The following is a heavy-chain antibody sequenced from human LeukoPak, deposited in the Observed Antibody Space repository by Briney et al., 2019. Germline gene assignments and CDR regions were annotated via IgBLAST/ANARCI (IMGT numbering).Heavy chain of an antibody. Sequence: PGGSLRLSCAASGFTFSNYWLSWVRLAPGKGLEWVANIKQDGSERYYVDSVKGRFIVSRDNAKNSLYLHMNSLGAEDTAVYYCARVYDVWSGYYRDYWGQGTLVTVSS. J-gene: IGHJ4*02. CDR2: IKQDGSER. CDR1: GFTFSNYW. CDR3: ARVYDVWSGYYRDY. D-gene: IGHD3-3*01. V-gene: IGHV3-7*04.